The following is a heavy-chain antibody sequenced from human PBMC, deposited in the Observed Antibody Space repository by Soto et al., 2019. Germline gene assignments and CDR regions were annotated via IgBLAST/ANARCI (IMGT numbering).Heavy chain of an antibody. CDR1: GGSISSSSYY. J-gene: IGHJ6*02. D-gene: IGHD4-4*01. Sequence: PSETLSLTCTASGGSISSSSYYWGWIRQPPGKGLEWIGSIYYSGSTFYNPSLKSRVTISVDTSKNQFSLKLSSVTAADTAVYYCATNYAYYYYYGMDVWGQGTTDTVSS. V-gene: IGHV4-39*01. CDR3: ATNYAYYYYYGMDV. CDR2: IYYSGST.